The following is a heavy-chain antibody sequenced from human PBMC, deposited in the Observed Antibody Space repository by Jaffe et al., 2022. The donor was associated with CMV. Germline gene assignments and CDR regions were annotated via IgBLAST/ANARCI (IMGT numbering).Heavy chain of an antibody. J-gene: IGHJ6*02. CDR1: GFTFTAYW. CDR3: AKEGGVFCSGNGCYNYYSAMDV. V-gene: IGHV3-7*04. D-gene: IGHD2-15*01. Sequence: EVQLVESGGGLVQPGESLRLSCAGSGFTFTAYWMSWVRQAPGKGLEWVANINQDGSEKYYVDSVKGRFTISRDNAKNSLFLQMNTLTTEDAAVYYCAKEGGVFCSGNGCYNYYSAMDVWGQGTTVTVS. CDR2: INQDGSEK.